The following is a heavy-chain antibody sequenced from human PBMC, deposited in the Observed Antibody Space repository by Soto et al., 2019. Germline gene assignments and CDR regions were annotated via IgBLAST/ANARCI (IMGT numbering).Heavy chain of an antibody. J-gene: IGHJ4*02. V-gene: IGHV3-30-3*01. Sequence: QVQLVESGGGVVQPGRSLRVSCAASGFTFNNYGLVHWVRQAPGKGLEWVAVISFDGSNKYYADSVKGRFTICRDDSKNTLYLQMNSLRIEDTAVYYCARGENGVYGFFDYWGQGTLVTVSS. D-gene: IGHD2-8*01. CDR1: GFTFNNYG. CDR3: ARGENGVYGFFDY. CDR2: ISFDGSNK.